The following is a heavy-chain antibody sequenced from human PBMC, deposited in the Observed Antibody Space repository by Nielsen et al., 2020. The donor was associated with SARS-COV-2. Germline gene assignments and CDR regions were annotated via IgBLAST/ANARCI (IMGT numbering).Heavy chain of an antibody. V-gene: IGHV3-48*03. Sequence: GESLKISCAASGLIFSSSWMVWVRQIPGKGLEWVSYISNSGSVISYADSLKSRFTISRDNAQNSLYLQMNSLRVEDTGIYYCARDPGVAVGEDGFDTWGQGTMVTVSS. D-gene: IGHD6-19*01. J-gene: IGHJ3*02. CDR1: GLIFSSSW. CDR2: ISNSGSVI. CDR3: ARDPGVAVGEDGFDT.